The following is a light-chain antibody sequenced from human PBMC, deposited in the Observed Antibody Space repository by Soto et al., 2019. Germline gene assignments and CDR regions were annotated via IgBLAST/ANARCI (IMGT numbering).Light chain of an antibody. CDR3: QQYKNWPPA. Sequence: EIVMTQSPATLSVSPGERATLSCRASQSVSSNLAWYQQKPGQAPRLLIYGASTRATGIPARFSGSGSGTEFTVTISSLQSEDFAVYYCQQYKNWPPAFGGGTKVEIK. CDR2: GAS. V-gene: IGKV3-15*01. J-gene: IGKJ4*01. CDR1: QSVSSN.